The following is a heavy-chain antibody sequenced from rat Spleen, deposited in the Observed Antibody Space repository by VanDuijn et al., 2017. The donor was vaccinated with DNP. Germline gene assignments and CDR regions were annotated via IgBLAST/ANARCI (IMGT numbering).Heavy chain of an antibody. CDR3: ARSHYSSYLYAMDA. Sequence: EVQLVESGGDLVQPGRSLKLSCVASGFTFNNYWMTWIRQVPGKGLEWFASITSSGGSTYYPDSVKGRFTISRDNAKNTLYLQMNSLRSEDTATYYCARSHYSSYLYAMDAWGQGTSVTVSS. CDR1: GFTFNNYW. V-gene: IGHV5-31*01. J-gene: IGHJ4*01. CDR2: ITSSGGST. D-gene: IGHD1-2*01.